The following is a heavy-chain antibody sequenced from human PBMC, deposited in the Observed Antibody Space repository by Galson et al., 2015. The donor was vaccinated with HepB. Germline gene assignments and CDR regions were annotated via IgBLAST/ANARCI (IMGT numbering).Heavy chain of an antibody. D-gene: IGHD3-10*01. CDR1: GGSFSGYY. CDR2: INHSGST. V-gene: IGHV4-34*01. Sequence: ETLSLTCAVYGGSFSGYYWSWIRQPPGKGLEWIGEINHSGSTNYNPSLKSRVTISVDTSKNQFSLKLSSVTAADTAVYYCARGRREESMVRGVMIRGYYDYWGQGTLVTVSS. J-gene: IGHJ4*02. CDR3: ARGRREESMVRGVMIRGYYDY.